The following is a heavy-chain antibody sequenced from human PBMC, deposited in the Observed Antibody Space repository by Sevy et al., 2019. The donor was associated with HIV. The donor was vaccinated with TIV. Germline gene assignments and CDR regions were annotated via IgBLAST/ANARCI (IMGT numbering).Heavy chain of an antibody. CDR3: AGGARQLVVLYYFDY. V-gene: IGHV3-30-3*01. CDR2: ISYDGSNK. CDR1: GFTFSSYA. Sequence: GGSLRLSCAASGFTFSSYAMHWVRQAPGKGLEWVAVISYDGSNKYYADSVKGRFTISRDNSKNTLYLQMNSLRAEDTAVYYCAGGARQLVVLYYFDYWGQGTLVTVSS. J-gene: IGHJ4*02. D-gene: IGHD6-13*01.